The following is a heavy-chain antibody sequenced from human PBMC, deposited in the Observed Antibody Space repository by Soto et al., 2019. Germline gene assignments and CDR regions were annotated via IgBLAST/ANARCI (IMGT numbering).Heavy chain of an antibody. Sequence: SETLSLTCTVSGGSISSSSYYWGWIRQPPGKGLEWIGSIYYSGSTYYNPSLKSRVTISVDTSKNQFSLKLSSVTAADTAVYYCARQFHDYSNYGMDVWGQGTTVTVSS. J-gene: IGHJ6*02. CDR1: GGSISSSSYY. D-gene: IGHD4-4*01. CDR2: IYYSGST. V-gene: IGHV4-39*01. CDR3: ARQFHDYSNYGMDV.